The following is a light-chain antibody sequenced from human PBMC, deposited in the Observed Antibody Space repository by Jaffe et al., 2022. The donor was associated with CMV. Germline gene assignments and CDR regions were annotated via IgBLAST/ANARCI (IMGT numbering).Light chain of an antibody. V-gene: IGKV4-1*01. J-gene: IGKJ1*01. Sequence: DIVMTQSPDSLAVSLGERATINCKSSQTFLYNSNNKNYLAWYLQKPGQPPKLLIYWASTRESGVPDRFSGSGSGTDFTLTISSLQAEDVAVYYCQQYYSTPWTFGQGTRVEIK. CDR1: QTFLYNSNNKNY. CDR3: QQYYSTPWT. CDR2: WAS.